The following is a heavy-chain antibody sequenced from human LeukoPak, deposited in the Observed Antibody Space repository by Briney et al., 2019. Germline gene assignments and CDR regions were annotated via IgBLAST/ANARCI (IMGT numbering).Heavy chain of an antibody. CDR2: ISAYNGNT. D-gene: IGHD3-10*01. CDR3: ARDQTVRGVFPNDAFDI. CDR1: GGTFSSYG. V-gene: IGHV1-18*01. Sequence: ASVKVSCKASGGTFSSYGISWVRQAPGQGLEWMGWISAYNGNTNYAQKLQGRVTMTTDTSTSTAYMELRSLRSDDTAVYYCARDQTVRGVFPNDAFDIWGQGTMVTVSS. J-gene: IGHJ3*02.